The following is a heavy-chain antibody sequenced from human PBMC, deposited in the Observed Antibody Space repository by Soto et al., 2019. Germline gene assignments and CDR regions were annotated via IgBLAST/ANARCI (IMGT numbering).Heavy chain of an antibody. CDR1: GGTFSSYA. J-gene: IGHJ4*02. CDR2: IIPIFGTA. Sequence: SVKVSCKASGGTFSSYAISWVRQAPGQGLEWMGGIIPIFGTANYAQKFQGRVTITADESTSTAYMELSSLRSEDTAVYYRARDERSGYYDLDYWGQGTLVTVSS. V-gene: IGHV1-69*13. CDR3: ARDERSGYYDLDY. D-gene: IGHD3-3*01.